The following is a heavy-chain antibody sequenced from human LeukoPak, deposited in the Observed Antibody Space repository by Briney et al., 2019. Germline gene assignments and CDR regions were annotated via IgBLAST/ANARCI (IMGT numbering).Heavy chain of an antibody. D-gene: IGHD2-2*01. J-gene: IGHJ3*02. V-gene: IGHV1-24*01. CDR2: FDPEDGET. Sequence: ASVKVSCKVSGHTLTELSMHWVRQAPGKGLEWMGGFDPEDGETIYAQKFQGRVTMTEDTSTDTAYMELSSLRSEDTAVYYCATGIVVVPAATDDAFDIWGQGTMVTVSS. CDR3: ATGIVVVPAATDDAFDI. CDR1: GHTLTELS.